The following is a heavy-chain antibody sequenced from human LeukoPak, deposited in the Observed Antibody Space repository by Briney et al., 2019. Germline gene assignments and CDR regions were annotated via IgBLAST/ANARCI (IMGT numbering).Heavy chain of an antibody. V-gene: IGHV4-34*01. CDR3: ARDKGEPAP. D-gene: IGHD3-16*01. CDR2: INHSGST. J-gene: IGHJ5*02. Sequence: SETLSLTCAVYGVSFSGYYWSWIRQPPGKGLEWIGEINHSGSTNYNPSLKSRVTISVDTTKNQFSLKLSSVTAADTAVYYCARDKGEPAPWGQGTLVTVSS. CDR1: GVSFSGYY.